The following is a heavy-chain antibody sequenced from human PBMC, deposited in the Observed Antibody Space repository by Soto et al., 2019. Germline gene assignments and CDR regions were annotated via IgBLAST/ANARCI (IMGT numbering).Heavy chain of an antibody. CDR3: ARGGVWLKSTWIDS. CDR1: GGTFSSYA. J-gene: IGHJ5*01. Sequence: QVQLVQSGAEVKKPGSSVKVSCKASGGTFSSYAISWVRQAPGQGLEWMGGIIPIFGTANYAQNFQRRVTITADESTSTAYMELCSVRSEDTAVYYCARGGVWLKSTWIDSWGQGTQVIVAS. V-gene: IGHV1-69*12. D-gene: IGHD5-12*01. CDR2: IIPIFGTA.